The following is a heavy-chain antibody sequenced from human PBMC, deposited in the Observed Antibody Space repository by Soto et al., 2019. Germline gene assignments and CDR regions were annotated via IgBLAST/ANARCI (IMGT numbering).Heavy chain of an antibody. V-gene: IGHV3-48*03. J-gene: IGHJ2*01. CDR3: ARTLVNWYFDL. D-gene: IGHD2-21*01. CDR1: EYSFSSFE. CDR2: MSTSGADI. Sequence: QLVESGGGLIQTGGSMRLSCIGSEYSFSSFEMNWVRQAPGKGLEWVSYMSTSGADIKYADSVKGRFTVSRDNSKNSVFLQMDSLRADDTAIYYCARTLVNWYFDLWGRGTLVTVSS.